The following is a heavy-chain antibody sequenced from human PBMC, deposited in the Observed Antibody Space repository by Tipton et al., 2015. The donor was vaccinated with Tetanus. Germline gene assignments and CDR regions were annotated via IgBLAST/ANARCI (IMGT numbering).Heavy chain of an antibody. D-gene: IGHD5-24*01. CDR1: GVSMRNGGYS. Sequence: LSLTCAVSGVSMRNGGYSWSWIRQSPGKGLEWIGYVYHSGGSYYNPSLKSRVTMSVDLSNNQFSLSLSSVTAADTAVYYCARAPYNSPGKFYFDDWGQGILVTVSA. CDR2: VYHSGGS. CDR3: ARAPYNSPGKFYFDD. J-gene: IGHJ4*02. V-gene: IGHV4-30-2*06.